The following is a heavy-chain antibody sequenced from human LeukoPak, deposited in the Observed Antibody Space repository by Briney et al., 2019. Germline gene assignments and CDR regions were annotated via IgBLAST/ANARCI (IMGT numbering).Heavy chain of an antibody. CDR3: AKVARIQRVGATTSAFDY. Sequence: GSLRLSCAASGFTVSGNYMSWVRQAPGKGLEWVSAISGSGGSTYYADSVKGRFTISRDNSKNTLYLQMNSLRAEDTAVYYCAKVARIQRVGATTSAFDYWGQGTLVTVSS. D-gene: IGHD1-26*01. CDR1: GFTVSGNY. J-gene: IGHJ4*02. CDR2: ISGSGGST. V-gene: IGHV3-23*01.